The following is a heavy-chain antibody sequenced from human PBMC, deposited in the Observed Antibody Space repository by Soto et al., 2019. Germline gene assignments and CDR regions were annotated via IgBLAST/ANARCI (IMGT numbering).Heavy chain of an antibody. CDR2: IIPIFGTA. J-gene: IGHJ6*02. CDR1: GCTFSSYA. D-gene: IGHD2-15*01. Sequence: QVQLVQSGAEVKKPGSSLKVSCKASGCTFSSYAISWVRQAPGQGLEWMGGIIPIFGTANYAQKFQGRVTITADESTSTAYMELSRLRAEDTDVYYCAGAGTVVTLRLEHGMDVWGQGTTVTVSS. CDR3: AGAGTVVTLRLEHGMDV. V-gene: IGHV1-69*12.